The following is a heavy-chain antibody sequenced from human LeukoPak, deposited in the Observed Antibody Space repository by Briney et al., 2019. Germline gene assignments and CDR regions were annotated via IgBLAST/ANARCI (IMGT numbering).Heavy chain of an antibody. V-gene: IGHV3-23*01. D-gene: IGHD3-22*01. J-gene: IGHJ4*02. CDR1: GFTFSSYA. CDR3: AKDPKRFYDSSGYYFDY. CDR2: ISGSGGST. Sequence: GGSLRLSCAASGFTFSSYAMSWVRQAPGKGLEWVSAISGSGGSTYYADSVKGRFTFSRDNSKNTLYLQMNSLRAEDTAVYYCAKDPKRFYDSSGYYFDYWGQGTLVTVSS.